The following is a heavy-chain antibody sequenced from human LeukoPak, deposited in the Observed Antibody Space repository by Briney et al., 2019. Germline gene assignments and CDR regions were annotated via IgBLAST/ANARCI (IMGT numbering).Heavy chain of an antibody. V-gene: IGHV3-23*01. CDR1: GFIFSDYL. CDR3: GKSYTSGSYVIDF. Sequence: PGGSLRLSCAGSGFIFSDYLMNWVRQAPGKGLEWVSGIGVSGRSAYADFVKGRFTISRDDSKNTLFLRMNSLRAEDTAFYYCGKSYTSGSYVIDFWGQGTLVTVSS. J-gene: IGHJ4*02. CDR2: IGVSGRSA. D-gene: IGHD6-25*01.